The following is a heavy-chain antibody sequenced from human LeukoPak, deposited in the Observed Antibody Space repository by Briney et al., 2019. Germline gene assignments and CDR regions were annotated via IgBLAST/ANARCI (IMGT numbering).Heavy chain of an antibody. CDR1: GGSISSYY. V-gene: IGHV4-59*08. CDR2: IYYSGST. CDR3: ARLYYDSSGPLFDY. J-gene: IGHJ4*02. D-gene: IGHD3-22*01. Sequence: PSETLSLTCTVSGGSISSYYWSWIRQPPGKGLEWIGYIYYSGSTNYNPSLKSRVTISVDTSKNQFSLKLSSVTAADTAVYYCARLYYDSSGPLFDYWGQGTLVTVSS.